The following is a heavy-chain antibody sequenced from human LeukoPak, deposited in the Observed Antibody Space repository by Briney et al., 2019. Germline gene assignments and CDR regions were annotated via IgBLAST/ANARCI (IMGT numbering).Heavy chain of an antibody. V-gene: IGHV3-30-3*01. Sequence: PGRSVRLSCAASGFTFSSYAMHWVRQAPGKGLEWVAVISYDGSNKYYADSVKGRFTISRDNSKNTLYLQMNSLRAEDTAVYYCARNLKRFLEWYYGMDVWGQGTTVTVSS. CDR2: ISYDGSNK. CDR3: ARNLKRFLEWYYGMDV. CDR1: GFTFSSYA. D-gene: IGHD3-3*01. J-gene: IGHJ6*02.